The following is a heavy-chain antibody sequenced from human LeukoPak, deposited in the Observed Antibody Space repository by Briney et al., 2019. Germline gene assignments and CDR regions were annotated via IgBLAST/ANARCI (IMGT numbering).Heavy chain of an antibody. J-gene: IGHJ1*01. D-gene: IGHD6-19*01. V-gene: IGHV5-51*01. Sequence: GESLKISCKASGYTFTTYWIGWVRQMPGKGLEWMGIIYPGDSDTRYSPSFQGQVTISADKSFSTAYLQWSSLKASDTAMYYCARRGIAVAGTPAEYFHHWGQGTLVIVSS. CDR2: IYPGDSDT. CDR3: ARRGIAVAGTPAEYFHH. CDR1: GYTFTTYW.